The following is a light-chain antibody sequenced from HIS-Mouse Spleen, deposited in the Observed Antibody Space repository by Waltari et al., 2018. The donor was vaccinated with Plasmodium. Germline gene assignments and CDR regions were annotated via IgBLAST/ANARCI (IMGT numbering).Light chain of an antibody. CDR1: QSVRTSY. J-gene: IGKJ2*01. CDR3: QQYGSAPYT. CDR2: GAS. Sequence: EIVSPHPPGTLSLSPGERATLSCRASQSVRTSYLAWYQQKPGQAPKLLIYGASSRATGIPDRFSGSGSGTDFTLTISRLEPEDFAVYYCQQYGSAPYTFGQGTKLEIK. V-gene: IGKV3-20*01.